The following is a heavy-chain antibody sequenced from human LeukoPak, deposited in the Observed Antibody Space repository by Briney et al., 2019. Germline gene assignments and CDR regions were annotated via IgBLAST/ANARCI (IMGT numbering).Heavy chain of an antibody. CDR3: RRRHTRLWYQLLFDPAGWFDP. Sequence: SETLSLTCAVDGPSFRGYYWSWIRQPPGKGLQWIEEINHSGSTNYNPSLKSRVTISVDTSKNQFSLKLSSLTAADTVVFSSRRRHTRLWYQLLFDPAGWFDPWGQGTLVTVSS. V-gene: IGHV4-34*01. CDR2: INHSGST. J-gene: IGHJ5*02. D-gene: IGHD2-2*01. CDR1: GPSFRGYY.